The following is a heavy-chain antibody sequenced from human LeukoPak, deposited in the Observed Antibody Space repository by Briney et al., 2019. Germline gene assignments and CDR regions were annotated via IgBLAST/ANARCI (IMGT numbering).Heavy chain of an antibody. CDR3: AREAHDYYYDSSGYYKRDYYYGMDV. D-gene: IGHD3-22*01. CDR2: ISTSITTT. CDR1: GFTFSAYT. J-gene: IGHJ6*02. Sequence: GGSLRLSCAASGFTFSAYTMNWVRQAPGKGLEWVSYISTSITTTYYAGYVKGRFTISRDNAKSSLYLQMNSLSAEDTAVYYCAREAHDYYYDSSGYYKRDYYYGMDVWGQGTTVTVSS. V-gene: IGHV3-48*01.